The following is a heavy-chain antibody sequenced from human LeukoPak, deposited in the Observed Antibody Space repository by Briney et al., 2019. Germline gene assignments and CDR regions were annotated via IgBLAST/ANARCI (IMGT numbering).Heavy chain of an antibody. CDR1: GFTFSSYG. CDR2: ISYDGSNK. Sequence: QSGGSLRLSCAASGFTFSSYGMHWVRQAPGKGLEWVAVISYDGSNKYYADSVKGRFTISRDNSKNSLYLQMNSLRAEDTAVYYCARTPYSSGWEPFDYWGQGTLVTVSS. CDR3: ARTPYSSGWEPFDY. D-gene: IGHD6-19*01. V-gene: IGHV3-30*03. J-gene: IGHJ4*02.